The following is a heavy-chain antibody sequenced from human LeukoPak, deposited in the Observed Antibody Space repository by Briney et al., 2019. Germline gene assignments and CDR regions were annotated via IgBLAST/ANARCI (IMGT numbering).Heavy chain of an antibody. CDR2: ISGSGRGT. D-gene: IGHD3-16*01. Sequence: GGSLRLSCVASGITFSSYAMTWVRQAPGKGLEWVSGISGSGRGTYHADSVKGRFIISRDNSKNTLYLQMNRPRAEDTALYYCAKARREGGATHSGMDVWGQGTTVTVSS. J-gene: IGHJ6*02. V-gene: IGHV3-23*01. CDR3: AKARREGGATHSGMDV. CDR1: GITFSSYA.